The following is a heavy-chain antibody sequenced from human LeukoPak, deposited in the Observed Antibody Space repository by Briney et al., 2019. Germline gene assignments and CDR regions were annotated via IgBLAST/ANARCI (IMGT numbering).Heavy chain of an antibody. CDR2: ISGSGHST. V-gene: IGHV3-23*01. CDR1: GFTFSSCA. CDR3: ARGQEYYYDSSAYSKFDY. Sequence: GGSLRLSCAASGFTFSSCAMSWVRQAPGKGLEWVSTISGSGHSTYYADSVKGRFTISRDNSKNTLYLQMNSLRAEDTALYYCARGQEYYYDSSAYSKFDYWGQGTLVTVSS. J-gene: IGHJ4*02. D-gene: IGHD3-22*01.